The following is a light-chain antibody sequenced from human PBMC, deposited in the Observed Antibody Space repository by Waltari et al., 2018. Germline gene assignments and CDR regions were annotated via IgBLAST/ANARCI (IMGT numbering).Light chain of an antibody. CDR1: SSNIGNQY. J-gene: IGLJ2*01. CDR2: ENN. CDR3: ETWDSILSAVI. V-gene: IGLV1-51*01. Sequence: QSVLTQPPSVSAAPGQKVTISCSGSSSNIGNQYVSWYQRFPGTAPKLLIYENNERPAGIPDRFSGSTSGTSASLGITGLQTGDEADYYCETWDSILSAVIFGGGTKLTVL.